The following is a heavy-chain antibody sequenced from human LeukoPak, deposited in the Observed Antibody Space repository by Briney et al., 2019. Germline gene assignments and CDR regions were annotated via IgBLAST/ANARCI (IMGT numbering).Heavy chain of an antibody. CDR3: ARGCSSTSCYNRGFDP. V-gene: IGHV4-31*03. J-gene: IGHJ5*02. Sequence: SETLSLTCTVYGGSISSGGYYWSWIRQHPGQGLEWIGYIYYSGSTYYNPSLKSRVTISVDTSKNQFSLKLSSVTAADTAVYYCARGCSSTSCYNRGFDPWGQGTLVTVSS. CDR2: IYYSGST. D-gene: IGHD2-2*02. CDR1: GGSISSGGYY.